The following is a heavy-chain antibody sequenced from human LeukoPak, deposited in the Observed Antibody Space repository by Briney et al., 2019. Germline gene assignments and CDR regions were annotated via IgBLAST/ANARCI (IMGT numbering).Heavy chain of an antibody. CDR2: ISWNSGSI. CDR1: GFSFDECA. CDR3: ARDRWELLSNSYHYCGLDV. J-gene: IGHJ6*02. V-gene: IGHV3-9*01. Sequence: PGRSLRLSCAASGFSFDECAMHWVRQAPGKGLEWVSGISWNSGSIGYADSVKGRFTISRDNAKNSLYLQMNSLRAEDTAVYYCARDRWELLSNSYHYCGLDVWGQGTTVTVSS. D-gene: IGHD2-15*01.